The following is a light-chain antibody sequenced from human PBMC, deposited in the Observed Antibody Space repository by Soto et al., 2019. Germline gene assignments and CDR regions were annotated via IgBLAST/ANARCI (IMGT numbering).Light chain of an antibody. CDR1: SSDIGAYNF. Sequence: QSALTQPASVSGSPGQSITISCTGTSSDIGAYNFVSWYQQHPGKAPKLMLYDVNIRPSGVSNRFSGSKSGNTASLTISGLQAEYEADYYCTSWTTSTTMIFGGGTKFTVL. V-gene: IGLV2-14*03. CDR2: DVN. CDR3: TSWTTSTTMI. J-gene: IGLJ2*01.